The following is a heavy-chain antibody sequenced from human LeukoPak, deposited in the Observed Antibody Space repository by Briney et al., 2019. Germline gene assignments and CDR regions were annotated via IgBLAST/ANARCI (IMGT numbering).Heavy chain of an antibody. CDR2: IYYSGST. J-gene: IGHJ5*02. V-gene: IGHV4-59*01. CDR1: GGSISSYY. CDR3: ARGQLGSGMDDP. D-gene: IGHD3-10*01. Sequence: SETLSLTCTVSGGSISSYYWSWIRQPPGKGLEWIGYIYYSGSTNSNPSLKSRVTISVDTSKNQFSLRLTSVTPADTAVYYCARGQLGSGMDDPWGQGTLVTVSS.